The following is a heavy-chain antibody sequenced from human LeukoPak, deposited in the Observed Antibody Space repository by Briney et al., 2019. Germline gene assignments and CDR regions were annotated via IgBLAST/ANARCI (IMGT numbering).Heavy chain of an antibody. D-gene: IGHD3-10*01. CDR1: GFTFDDYA. J-gene: IGHJ4*02. V-gene: IGHV3-9*01. Sequence: GGSLRLSCAASGFTFDDYAMHWVRQAPGKGLEWVSGISWNSGSIGYADSVKGRFTISRDNAKNSLYLQMNSLRAEDTALYYCAKGRQYGSGSYNFDYWGQGTLVTVSS. CDR2: ISWNSGSI. CDR3: AKGRQYGSGSYNFDY.